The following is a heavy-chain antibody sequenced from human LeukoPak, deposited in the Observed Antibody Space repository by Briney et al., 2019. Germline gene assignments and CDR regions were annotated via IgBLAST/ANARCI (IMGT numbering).Heavy chain of an antibody. D-gene: IGHD5-18*01. CDR1: GYTFTSYG. CDR2: ISAYNGNT. CDR3: ARTVDTAIEDYMDV. J-gene: IGHJ6*03. Sequence: GASVKVSCKASGYTFTSYGISWVRQAPGQGLEWMGWISAYNGNTNYAQKLQGRVTMTTDTSTSTAYMELRSLRSDDTAVYYCARTVDTAIEDYMDVWGKGTTVTVSS. V-gene: IGHV1-18*01.